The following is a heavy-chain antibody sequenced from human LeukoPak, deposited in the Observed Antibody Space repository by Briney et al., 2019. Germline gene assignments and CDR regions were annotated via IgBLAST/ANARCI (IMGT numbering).Heavy chain of an antibody. D-gene: IGHD3-22*01. CDR2: IYYSGST. V-gene: IGHV4-59*01. Sequence: PSETLSLTCTVSGGSISSYYWSWIRQPPGKGLEWIGYIYYSGSTNYNPSLKSRVTISVDTSKNQFSLKLSSVTAADTAVYYCARDGSGYYDTSGYRNWGQGTQVTVSS. CDR1: GGSISSYY. CDR3: ARDGSGYYDTSGYRN. J-gene: IGHJ4*02.